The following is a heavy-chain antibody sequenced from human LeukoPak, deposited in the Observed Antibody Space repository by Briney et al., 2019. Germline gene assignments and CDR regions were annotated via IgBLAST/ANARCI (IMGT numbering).Heavy chain of an antibody. V-gene: IGHV4-39*07. CDR3: TKSDGYGLIRI. D-gene: IGHD3-10*01. J-gene: IGHJ3*02. CDR1: GRSIIGYY. CDR2: IYYTGNT. Sequence: SETLSLICSVSGRSIIGYYWGWIRQPPGKGLEWIGNIYYTGNTYYNSSLKSRVTISLDTSKNQFSLKVISMTAADTAAYYCTKSDGYGLIRICGRGTMVTVSS.